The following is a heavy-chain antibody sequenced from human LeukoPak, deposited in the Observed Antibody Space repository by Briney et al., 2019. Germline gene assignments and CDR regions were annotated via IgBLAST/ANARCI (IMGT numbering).Heavy chain of an antibody. D-gene: IGHD3-10*01. CDR1: GFTFTNS. J-gene: IGHJ4*02. CDR3: ARDPRGFGEFMYYFDY. CDR2: ISGSSSAI. V-gene: IGHV3-48*04. Sequence: GGSLRLSCAASGFTFTNSMNWVRQAPGKGLEWVSYISGSSSAIHYADSVKGRFTISRDNAKNSLYLQMNSLRAEDTAVYYCARDPRGFGEFMYYFDYWGQGTLVTVSS.